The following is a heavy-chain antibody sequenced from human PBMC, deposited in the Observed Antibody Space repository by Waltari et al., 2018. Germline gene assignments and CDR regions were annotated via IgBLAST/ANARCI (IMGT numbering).Heavy chain of an antibody. J-gene: IGHJ6*02. CDR1: GGSISSYY. CDR2: IYYSGST. Sequence: QVQLQESGPGLVTPSETLSLTCTVSGGSISSYYWSWIRQPPGKGLEWIGYIYYSGSTTTNPSPKMRVTIAVDTAKNQFALKRSSVTAADTAVYYCARDPHVPNYYYYGMDVWGQGTTVTVSS. CDR3: ARDPHVPNYYYYGMDV. V-gene: IGHV4-59*01.